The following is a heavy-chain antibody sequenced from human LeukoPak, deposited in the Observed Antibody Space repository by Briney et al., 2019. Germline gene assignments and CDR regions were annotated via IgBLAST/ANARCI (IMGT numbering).Heavy chain of an antibody. D-gene: IGHD2/OR15-2a*01. V-gene: IGHV4-39*01. Sequence: PSETLSLTCTASGVSITNTIYYWAWMRQYPRKGLEWIGSIYFNGVSTYYNTSLQTRATLFLETSTNQFSLNLRSVTAADTGVYYCARPMYNSWDRFDPWGQGTQVTVSS. CDR2: IYFNGVST. CDR1: GVSITNTIYY. J-gene: IGHJ5*02. CDR3: ARPMYNSWDRFDP.